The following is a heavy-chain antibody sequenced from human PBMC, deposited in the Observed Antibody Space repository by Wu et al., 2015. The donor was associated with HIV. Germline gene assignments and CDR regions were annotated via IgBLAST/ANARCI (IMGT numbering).Heavy chain of an antibody. D-gene: IGHD3-22*01. Sequence: QVQLVQSGAEVKKSGASVKVSCKASGYTFTSYGISWVRQAPGQGLEWMGWISAYNGNTNYAQKLQGRVTMTTDISTSTAYMELRSLRSDDTAVYYCARRGSYDSSGYPFDYWGQGTLVTVSS. V-gene: IGHV1-18*01. J-gene: IGHJ4*02. CDR3: ARRGSYDSSGYPFDY. CDR2: ISAYNGNT. CDR1: GYTFTSYG.